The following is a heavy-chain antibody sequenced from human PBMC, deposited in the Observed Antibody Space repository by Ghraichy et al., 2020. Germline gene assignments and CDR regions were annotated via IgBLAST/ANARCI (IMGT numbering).Heavy chain of an antibody. Sequence: GESLNISCAASGFTFSSYAMSWVRQAPGKGLEWVSAISGSGGSTYYADSVKGRFTISRDNSKNTLYLQMNSLRAEDTAVYYCAKVPAAILWGYHYYYGMDVWGQGTTVTVSS. CDR2: ISGSGGST. J-gene: IGHJ6*02. V-gene: IGHV3-23*01. CDR1: GFTFSSYA. CDR3: AKVPAAILWGYHYYYGMDV. D-gene: IGHD2-2*02.